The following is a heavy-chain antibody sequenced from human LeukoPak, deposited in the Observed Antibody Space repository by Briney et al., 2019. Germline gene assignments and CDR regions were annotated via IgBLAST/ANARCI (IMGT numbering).Heavy chain of an antibody. V-gene: IGHV5-51*01. CDR3: ARHLGIAVAGTVAPDY. D-gene: IGHD6-19*01. Sequence: LGESLKISCKGSGYSFTSYWIGWVGQMPGKGLEWMVIIYPSDSDPSYSPSFQGQVTISADKSISTAYLQWSSLKASDTAMYYCARHLGIAVAGTVAPDYWGQGTLVTVSS. J-gene: IGHJ4*02. CDR2: IYPSDSDP. CDR1: GYSFTSYW.